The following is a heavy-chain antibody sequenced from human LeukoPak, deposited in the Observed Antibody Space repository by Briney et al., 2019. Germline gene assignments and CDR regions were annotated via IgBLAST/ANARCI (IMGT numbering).Heavy chain of an antibody. CDR1: GFTFSDYY. J-gene: IGHJ3*02. V-gene: IGHV3-11*05. Sequence: PGGSLRHSCAASGFTFSDYYMSWIRQAPGKGLEWVAYISSSSSYTNYADSVKGRFTISRDNAKNSLYLQMNSLRAEDTAVYYCAREAAYCGGDCFDAFDIWGQGTMVTVSS. CDR3: AREAAYCGGDCFDAFDI. D-gene: IGHD2-21*02. CDR2: ISSSSSYT.